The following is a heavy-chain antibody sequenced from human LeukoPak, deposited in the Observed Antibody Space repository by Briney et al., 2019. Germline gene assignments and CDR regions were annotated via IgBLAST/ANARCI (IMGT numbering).Heavy chain of an antibody. J-gene: IGHJ4*02. CDR2: ISGSGGST. Sequence: GGSLRLSCAASGFTFDDHGMSWVRQAPGKGLEWVSAISGSGGSTYYADSVKGRFTISRDNAKNSLYLQMNSLRAEDTAVYYCAREYCSGGSCYRNEFDYWGQGTLVTVSS. V-gene: IGHV3-23*01. CDR3: AREYCSGGSCYRNEFDY. D-gene: IGHD2-15*01. CDR1: GFTFDDHG.